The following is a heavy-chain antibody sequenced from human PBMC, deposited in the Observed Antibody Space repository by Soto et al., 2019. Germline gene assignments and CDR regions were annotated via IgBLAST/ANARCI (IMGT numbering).Heavy chain of an antibody. J-gene: IGHJ4*02. Sequence: SETLSLTCSVSGVSITNNRYYWGWIRQPPGKGLEWIENVHYSGSAYYNPSLKSRVSMSIDTSKNQFSLRLTSVTATDTALYYCGRLGGRQWGFDFWGQETLVTVPS. CDR2: VHYSGSA. CDR1: GVSITNNRYY. D-gene: IGHD3-16*01. V-gene: IGHV4-39*01. CDR3: GRLGGRQWGFDF.